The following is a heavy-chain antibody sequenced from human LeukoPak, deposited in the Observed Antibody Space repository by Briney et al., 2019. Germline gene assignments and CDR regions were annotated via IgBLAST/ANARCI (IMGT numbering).Heavy chain of an antibody. CDR1: GFTFSSYG. V-gene: IGHV3-30*18. CDR3: AKDMRDHDYGDYGRWWYYYYGMDV. CDR2: ISYDGSNK. J-gene: IGHJ6*02. D-gene: IGHD4-17*01. Sequence: GGSLRLSCAASGFTFSSYGMHWVRQAPGKGLEWVAVISYDGSNKYYADSVKGRFTISRDNSKNTLYLQMNSLRAEDTAVYYCAKDMRDHDYGDYGRWWYYYYGMDVWGQGTTVTVSS.